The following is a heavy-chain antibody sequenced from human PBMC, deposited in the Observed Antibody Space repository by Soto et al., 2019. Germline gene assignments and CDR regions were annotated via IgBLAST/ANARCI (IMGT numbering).Heavy chain of an antibody. Sequence: GGSLRLSCAASGFTFSSYGMHWVRQAPGKGLEWVAVISYDGSNKYYADSVKGRFTISRDNSKNTLYLQMNSLRAEDTAVYDCAKVVVAATGYNWFDPWGQGTLVTVSS. D-gene: IGHD2-15*01. CDR3: AKVVVAATGYNWFDP. CDR1: GFTFSSYG. J-gene: IGHJ5*02. V-gene: IGHV3-30*18. CDR2: ISYDGSNK.